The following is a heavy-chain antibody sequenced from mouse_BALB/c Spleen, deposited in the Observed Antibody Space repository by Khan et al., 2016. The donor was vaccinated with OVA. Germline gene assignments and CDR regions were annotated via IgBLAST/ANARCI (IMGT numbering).Heavy chain of an antibody. CDR3: APVGNYYVSFAY. CDR1: GYTFTSYV. D-gene: IGHD1-1*01. J-gene: IGHJ3*01. Sequence: EVQLQQSGPELVKPGASVKMSCKASGYTFTSYVMHWVKQKPGLGLEWIGYIYPFNDDTKYNGKFKGKATLTSDKSSSTAYMELSSLTSEDSAVYYCAPVGNYYVSFAYWGQGTLVTVSA. V-gene: IGHV1S136*01. CDR2: IYPFNDDT.